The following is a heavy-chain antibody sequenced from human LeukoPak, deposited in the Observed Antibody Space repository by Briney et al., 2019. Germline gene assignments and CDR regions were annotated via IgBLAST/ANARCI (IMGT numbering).Heavy chain of an antibody. Sequence: PSEALSLTCTVSGGSISTSNYYWGWIRQPPGKGREGIGNIVYSGSTYYSLTLKRRVTISLDTSRNQFSLQLNSVTAADTALYYCAKSNGSALVDTWGPGTMVTVSS. CDR2: IVYSGST. D-gene: IGHD3-10*01. J-gene: IGHJ3*01. CDR3: AKSNGSALVDT. V-gene: IGHV4-39*07. CDR1: GGSISTSNYY.